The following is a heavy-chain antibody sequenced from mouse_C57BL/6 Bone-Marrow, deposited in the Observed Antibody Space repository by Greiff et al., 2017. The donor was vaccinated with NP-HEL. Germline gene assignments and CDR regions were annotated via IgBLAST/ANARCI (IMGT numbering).Heavy chain of an antibody. CDR2: ISDGGSYT. J-gene: IGHJ4*01. D-gene: IGHD2-1*01. CDR3: ARKIYYGNYDAIDY. V-gene: IGHV5-4*01. CDR1: GFTFSSYA. Sequence: EVHLVESGGGLVKPGGSLKLSCAASGFTFSSYAMSWVRQTPEKRLEWVATISDGGSYTYYPDNVKGRFTISRDNATNNLYLQMSHLKSEDTAMYYCARKIYYGNYDAIDYWGQGTSVTVSS.